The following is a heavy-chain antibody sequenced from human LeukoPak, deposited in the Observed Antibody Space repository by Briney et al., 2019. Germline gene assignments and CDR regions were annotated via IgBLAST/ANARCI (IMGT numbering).Heavy chain of an antibody. CDR3: ARARGNNYGFFDY. V-gene: IGHV3-74*01. CDR1: GFTFDDFS. J-gene: IGHJ4*02. D-gene: IGHD3/OR15-3a*01. Sequence: GGSLRLSCAASGFTFDDFSMHWVRQAPGKGLVWVSRINSDGSRTYYADSVKGRFTISIDNAKNTLYLQMNSLRAEDTAVYYCARARGNNYGFFDYWGQGILVTVSS. CDR2: INSDGSRT.